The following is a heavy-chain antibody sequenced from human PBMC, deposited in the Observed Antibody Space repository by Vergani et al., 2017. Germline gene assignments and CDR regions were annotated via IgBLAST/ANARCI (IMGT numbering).Heavy chain of an antibody. CDR2: IIPIFGTA. CDR1: GGTFSSYA. CDR3: AGEGDGDYGGRGESGPITVL. J-gene: IGHJ4*02. V-gene: IGHV1-69*01. D-gene: IGHD4-17*01. Sequence: QVQLVQSGAEVKKPGSSVKVSCKASGGTFSSYAISWVRPAPGQGLEWMGGIIPIFGTANYAQKFQGRVTITADESTGTAYMELSSRRSEDTAVYYGAGEGDGDYGGRGESGPITVLWGQGTLVTVSS.